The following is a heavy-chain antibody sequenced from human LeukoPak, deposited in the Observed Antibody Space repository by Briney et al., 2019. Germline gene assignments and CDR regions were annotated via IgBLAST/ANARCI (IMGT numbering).Heavy chain of an antibody. V-gene: IGHV5-51*01. CDR3: ARPCMGATTGWFDP. D-gene: IGHD1-26*01. J-gene: IGHJ5*02. CDR1: GHSFTSYW. Sequence: GESPKISCNGSGHSFTSYWIGWVRQLPGKGLERMAIIYPGDSDTRHSPSFPRQVTNSASKSISTAYLQWSSLKASDTAMYYCARPCMGATTGWFDPWGQGTLVTVSS. CDR2: IYPGDSDT.